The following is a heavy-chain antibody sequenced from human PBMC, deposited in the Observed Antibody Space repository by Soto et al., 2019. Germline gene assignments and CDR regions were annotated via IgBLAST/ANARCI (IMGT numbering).Heavy chain of an antibody. CDR2: ISAYNGNT. CDR3: ARDSSGYSYGIDDY. V-gene: IGHV1-18*04. J-gene: IGHJ4*02. CDR1: GYTFTSYG. Sequence: ASVKVSCKASGYTFTSYGISWGRQAPGQGLEWMGWISAYNGNTNYAQKLQGRVTMTTDTSTSTAYMELRSLRSDDTAVYYCARDSSGYSYGIDDYWGQGTLVTVSS. D-gene: IGHD5-18*01.